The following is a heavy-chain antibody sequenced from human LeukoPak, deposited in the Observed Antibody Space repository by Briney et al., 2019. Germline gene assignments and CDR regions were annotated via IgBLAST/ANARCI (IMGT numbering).Heavy chain of an antibody. V-gene: IGHV3-30*04. CDR3: ARGPHWDPHFDY. Sequence: GGSLRLSCAASGFTFSSYAMHWVRQAPGKGLEWVAVISYDRSNKYYADSVKGRFTISRDNSKNTLYLQMNSLRAEDTAVYYCARGPHWDPHFDYWGQGTLVTVSS. J-gene: IGHJ4*02. CDR1: GFTFSSYA. CDR2: ISYDRSNK. D-gene: IGHD7-27*01.